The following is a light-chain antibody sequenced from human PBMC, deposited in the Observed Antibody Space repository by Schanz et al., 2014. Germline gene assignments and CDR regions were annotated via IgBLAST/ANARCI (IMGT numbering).Light chain of an antibody. CDR3: SSYAGNNDFGV. CDR1: SSDVGGYNY. V-gene: IGLV2-8*01. Sequence: QSALTQPPSASGSPGQSVTISCTGTSSDVGGYNYVSWYQQHPGKAPKLMIYEVNKRPSGVPDRFTGSKSGNTASLTISGLQAEDEAEYYCSSYAGNNDFGVFGGGTKLTVL. J-gene: IGLJ2*01. CDR2: EVN.